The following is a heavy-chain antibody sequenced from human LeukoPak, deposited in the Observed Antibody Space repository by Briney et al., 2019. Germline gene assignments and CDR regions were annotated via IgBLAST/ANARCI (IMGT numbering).Heavy chain of an antibody. CDR1: GYSVSSTRVA. CDR3: AMGLRLENWFDP. Sequence: SQTLSLTCAISGYSVSSTRVACNWIRQSPSRGLEWLGRTYYRSKWSTEYAISVKGRVTNVPDTSKNLFSLQLHSVTPEDTAVYYCAMGLRLENWFDPWGQGTLVTVSS. J-gene: IGHJ5*02. D-gene: IGHD5/OR15-5a*01. V-gene: IGHV6-1*01. CDR2: TYYRSKWST.